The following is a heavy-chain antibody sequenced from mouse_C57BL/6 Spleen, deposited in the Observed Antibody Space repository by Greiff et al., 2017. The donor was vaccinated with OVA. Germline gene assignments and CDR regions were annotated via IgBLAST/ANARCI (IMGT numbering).Heavy chain of an antibody. CDR2: IYWDDDK. J-gene: IGHJ2*01. D-gene: IGHD1-1*01. CDR3: ARDYYGSSSYYFDY. V-gene: IGHV8-12*01. Sequence: QVTLKVCGPGILQSSQTLSLTCSFSGFSLSTSGMGVSWIRQPSGKGLEWLAHIYWDDDKRYNPSLKSRLTISKDTSRNQVFLKITSVDTADTATYYCARDYYGSSSYYFDYWGQGTTLTVSS. CDR1: GFSLSTSGMG.